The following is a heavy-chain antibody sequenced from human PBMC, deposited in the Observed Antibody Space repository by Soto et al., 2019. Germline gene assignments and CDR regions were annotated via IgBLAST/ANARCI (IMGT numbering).Heavy chain of an antibody. CDR3: AREGPDFGYMDI. CDR2: IYYSGST. D-gene: IGHD3-3*01. V-gene: IGHV4-31*03. CDR1: GGSISSGGYY. Sequence: SETLSLTCTVSGGSISSGGYYWSWIRQHPGKGLEWIGYIYYSGSTYYNPSLKSRVTISVDTSKNQFSLKLSSVTAADTAVYYCAREGPDFGYMDIWGKGTTVTVSS. J-gene: IGHJ6*03.